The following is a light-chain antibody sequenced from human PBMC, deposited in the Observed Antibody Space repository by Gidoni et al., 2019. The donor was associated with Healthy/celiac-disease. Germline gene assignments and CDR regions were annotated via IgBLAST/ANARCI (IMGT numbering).Light chain of an antibody. V-gene: IGKV1-13*02. CDR2: DAS. CDR3: QQFNSYPLT. Sequence: AIQLTQSPSSLSASAGDRVTITCRASQGISSALAWYQQKPGKAPKLLIYDASGLESGVPSRFSGSGSGTDFTLTISSLQSEDFATYYCQQFNSYPLTFGGGTKVEIK. J-gene: IGKJ4*01. CDR1: QGISSA.